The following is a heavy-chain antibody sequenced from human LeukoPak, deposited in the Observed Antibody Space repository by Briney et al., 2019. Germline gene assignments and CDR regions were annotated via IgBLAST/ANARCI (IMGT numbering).Heavy chain of an antibody. CDR3: ARAPNVDTAMVSLFDY. J-gene: IGHJ4*02. CDR1: GGSFSSYY. Sequence: NPSETLSLTCTVSGGSFSSYYWSWIRQPPGKGLEWIGYIYYSGSTDYNPSLKSRVTISVDTSKNQFSLKLSSVTAADTAVYYCARAPNVDTAMVSLFDYWGQGTLVTVSS. D-gene: IGHD5-18*01. CDR2: IYYSGST. V-gene: IGHV4-59*01.